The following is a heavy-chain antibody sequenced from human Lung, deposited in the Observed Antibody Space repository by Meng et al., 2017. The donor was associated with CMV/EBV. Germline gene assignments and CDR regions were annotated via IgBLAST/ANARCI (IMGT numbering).Heavy chain of an antibody. CDR1: GGTFSDYT. Sequence: SXXVSCKTSGGTFSDYTISWVRQAPGQGLEWMGRVTPIVGIPRYAQIFQDRVTITADKFTSTTYMELTGLTSTDTAVYYCATSQCSSANCRDAYNWFTSWGQGTXVTVSS. CDR3: ATSQCSSANCRDAYNWFTS. CDR2: VTPIVGIP. V-gene: IGHV1-69*02. D-gene: IGHD2-2*01. J-gene: IGHJ5*01.